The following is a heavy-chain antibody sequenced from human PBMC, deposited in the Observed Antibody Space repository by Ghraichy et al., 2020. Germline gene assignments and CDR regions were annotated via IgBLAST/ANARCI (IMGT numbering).Heavy chain of an antibody. Sequence: GGSLRLSCAASGFTFSSYWMSWVRQAPGKGLEWVANIKQDGSEKYYVDSVKGRFTISRDNAKNSLYLQMNSLRAEDTAVYYCARMQLYYYDSSGYLRRDAFDIWGQGTMVTVSS. CDR2: IKQDGSEK. V-gene: IGHV3-7*01. J-gene: IGHJ3*02. CDR3: ARMQLYYYDSSGYLRRDAFDI. CDR1: GFTFSSYW. D-gene: IGHD3-22*01.